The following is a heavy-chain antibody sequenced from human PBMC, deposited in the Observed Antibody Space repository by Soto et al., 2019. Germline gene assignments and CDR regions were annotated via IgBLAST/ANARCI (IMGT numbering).Heavy chain of an antibody. V-gene: IGHV4-30-4*01. D-gene: IGHD7-27*01. CDR3: ARGRYCLTGRCFPNWFDS. J-gene: IGHJ5*01. CDR1: GDSISNLDYF. CDR2: IYKSATT. Sequence: SETLSLTCSVSGDSISNLDYFWAWIRQPPGQALEYIGYIYKSATTYYNPSFESRVAISVDTSKSQFSLNVASVTAADTAVYFCARGRYCLTGRCFPNWFDSWGQGDLVT.